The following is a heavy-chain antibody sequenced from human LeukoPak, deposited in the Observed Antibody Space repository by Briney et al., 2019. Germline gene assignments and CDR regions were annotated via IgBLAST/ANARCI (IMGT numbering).Heavy chain of an antibody. CDR2: IYYSGST. Sequence: SETLSLTCTVSGGSISSYYWGWIRQPPGKGLEWIGSIYYSGSTYYNPSLKSRVTISVDTSKNQFSLKLSSVTAADTAVYYCARHPIYYGDLDYWGQGTLVTVSS. V-gene: IGHV4-39*01. CDR3: ARHPIYYGDLDY. D-gene: IGHD4-17*01. CDR1: GGSISSYY. J-gene: IGHJ4*02.